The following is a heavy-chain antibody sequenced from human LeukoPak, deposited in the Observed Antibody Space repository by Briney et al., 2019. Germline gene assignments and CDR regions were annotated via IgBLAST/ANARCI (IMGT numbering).Heavy chain of an antibody. V-gene: IGHV1-18*01. CDR3: ARGLTIFGVVTTFFDY. D-gene: IGHD3-3*01. J-gene: IGHJ4*02. CDR2: ISAYNGNT. Sequence: ASVKVSCKASGYTFTSYGISWVRQAPGQGLEWMGWISAYNGNTNYAQKLQGRVTMTTDTSTSTAYMELRSLRSDDTAVYYCARGLTIFGVVTTFFDYWGQGTLVTVSS. CDR1: GYTFTSYG.